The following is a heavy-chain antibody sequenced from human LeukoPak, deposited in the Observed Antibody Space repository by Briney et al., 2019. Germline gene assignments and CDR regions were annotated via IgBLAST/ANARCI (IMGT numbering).Heavy chain of an antibody. J-gene: IGHJ2*01. CDR2: ISAYNGTT. CDR1: GYTFTSYG. CDR3: ATRADITAPGTLEYWYFDL. D-gene: IGHD6-13*01. Sequence: GASVRVSCKASGYTFTSYGISWVRQAPGQGLEGRAWISAYNGTTNYAQKLQGSATLTTDTSTSTAYMELETLRSDDTALYYCATRADITAPGTLEYWYFDLWGRGTLVAVSS. V-gene: IGHV1-18*01.